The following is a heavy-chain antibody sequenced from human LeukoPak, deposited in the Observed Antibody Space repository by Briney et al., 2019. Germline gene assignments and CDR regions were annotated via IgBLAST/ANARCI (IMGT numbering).Heavy chain of an antibody. CDR2: VYPGDSDT. CDR1: GYIFANYW. J-gene: IGHJ4*02. Sequence: GESLKISCKGSGYIFANYWIGWVRQMPGKGLECLGVVYPGDSDTRYSPSFQGQVTISADRSISTAYLQWSSLKASDTAIYYCARRTDLYSYAQAFDYWGQGTLVTVSS. V-gene: IGHV5-51*01. CDR3: ARRTDLYSYAQAFDY. D-gene: IGHD5-18*01.